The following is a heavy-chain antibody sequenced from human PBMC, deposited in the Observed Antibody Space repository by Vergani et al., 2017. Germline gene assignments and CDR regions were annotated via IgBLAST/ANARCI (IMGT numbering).Heavy chain of an antibody. CDR2: IYTSGST. CDR3: ARGVNSGGYYFDY. D-gene: IGHD4-23*01. Sequence: QLQLQESGPGLVKPSETLSLTCTVSGGSISSSSYYWSWIRQPAGKGLEWIGRIYTSGSTNYNPSLKSRVTMSVDTSKNQFSLKLSSVTAADTAVYYCARGVNSGGYYFDYWGQGTLVTVSS. V-gene: IGHV4-61*02. CDR1: GGSISSSSYY. J-gene: IGHJ4*02.